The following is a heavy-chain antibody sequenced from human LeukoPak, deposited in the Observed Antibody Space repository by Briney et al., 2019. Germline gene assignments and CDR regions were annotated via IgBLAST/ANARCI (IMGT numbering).Heavy chain of an antibody. D-gene: IGHD3-9*01. V-gene: IGHV1-18*01. CDR1: GYTFTSYG. J-gene: IGHJ6*02. CDR3: ASSPGTAPNYDILTGYYPPRAYYYGMDV. Sequence: VASVKVSCKASGYTFTSYGISWVRQAPGQGLEWMGWISAYNGNTNYAQKLQGRVTMTTDTSTSTAYMELRSLRSDDTAVYYCASSPGTAPNYDILTGYYPPRAYYYGMDVWGQGTTVTVSS. CDR2: ISAYNGNT.